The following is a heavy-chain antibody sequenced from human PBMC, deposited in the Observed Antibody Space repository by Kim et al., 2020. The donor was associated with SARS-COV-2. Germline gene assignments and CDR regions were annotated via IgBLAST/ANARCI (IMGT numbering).Heavy chain of an antibody. V-gene: IGHV4-59*13. J-gene: IGHJ5*02. D-gene: IGHD3-10*01. Sequence: SETLSLTCTVSGGSISNYYWSWIRQPPGKGLEWIGSIYYSGSTNFNPSLKSRVIISVDTSKNQFSLKLNSVTAADTAVYYCARGRGGEGRSNNWFDPWGQGTLVSVSS. CDR3: ARGRGGEGRSNNWFDP. CDR2: IYYSGST. CDR1: GGSISNYY.